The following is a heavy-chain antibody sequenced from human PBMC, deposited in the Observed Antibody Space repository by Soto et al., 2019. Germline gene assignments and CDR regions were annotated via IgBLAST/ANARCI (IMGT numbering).Heavy chain of an antibody. D-gene: IGHD3-10*01. V-gene: IGHV4-34*01. J-gene: IGHJ4*02. CDR3: ERGYGRNFDY. CDR2: INHSGST. CDR1: GGSFSGYY. Sequence: XETLSLTCAVYGGSFSGYYWNWIRQPPGKGLEWIGEINHSGSTNYNPSLKSRVTISVDTSKNQFSLRLSSVTAADTAVYYCERGYGRNFDYWGQGTLVTVSS.